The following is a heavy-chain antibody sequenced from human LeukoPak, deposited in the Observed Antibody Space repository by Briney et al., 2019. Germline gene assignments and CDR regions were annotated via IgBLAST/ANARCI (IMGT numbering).Heavy chain of an antibody. D-gene: IGHD3-10*01. J-gene: IGHJ4*02. V-gene: IGHV3-11*01. CDR2: IGTSGSTI. CDR1: AFTFSDYY. CDR3: ARDGRVRVRGIVTH. Sequence: GGSLRLSCAASAFTFSDYYMNWIRQAPGKGLEWIAYIGTSGSTIEYADSVKGRFTISRDNAKNSLYLEMNGLRAEDTAVYYCARDGRVRVRGIVTHWGLGALVTVSS.